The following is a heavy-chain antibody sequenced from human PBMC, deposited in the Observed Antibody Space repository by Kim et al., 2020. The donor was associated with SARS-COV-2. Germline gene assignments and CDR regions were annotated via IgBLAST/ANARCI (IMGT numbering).Heavy chain of an antibody. CDR1: GGSFSGYY. J-gene: IGHJ4*02. CDR3: ASSSSWYDY. D-gene: IGHD6-13*01. CDR2: INHSGST. Sequence: SETLSLTCAVYGGSFSGYYWSWIRQPPGKGLEWIGEINHSGSTNYNPSLKSRVTISVDTSKNQFSLKLSSVTAADTAVYYCASSSSWYDYWGQGTLVTVSS. V-gene: IGHV4-34*01.